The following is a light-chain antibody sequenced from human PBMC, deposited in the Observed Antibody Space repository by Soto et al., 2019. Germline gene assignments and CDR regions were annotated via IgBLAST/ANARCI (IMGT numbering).Light chain of an antibody. Sequence: EIVLTQSPCTLSLSPGERASLSCRASQSVSSNYLAWYQQKPGQAPRLLIYGASSMPTGIPDRFSGSGSGTDFTLTISRLEPEDFAVFYCQQYGTSPRTFGQGTRLEIQ. CDR1: QSVSSNY. V-gene: IGKV3-20*01. CDR2: GAS. CDR3: QQYGTSPRT. J-gene: IGKJ5*01.